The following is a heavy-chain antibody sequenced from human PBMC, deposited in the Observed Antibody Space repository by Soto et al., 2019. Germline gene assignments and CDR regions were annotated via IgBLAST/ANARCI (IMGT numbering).Heavy chain of an antibody. CDR3: ARGTIFGGVIKLGYYYYGMDV. CDR2: TYYRSKWYN. CDR1: GDSVSSNRAA. Sequence: PSPTLSLTCAIPGDSVSSNRAAWNWIRQSPSRGLEWLGRTYYRSKWYNDYAVSVKSRITIIPDTSKNQFSLQLNSVPPEDTDVYYCARGTIFGGVIKLGYYYYGMDVWGQGTTVTVSS. J-gene: IGHJ6*02. D-gene: IGHD3-3*01. V-gene: IGHV6-1*01.